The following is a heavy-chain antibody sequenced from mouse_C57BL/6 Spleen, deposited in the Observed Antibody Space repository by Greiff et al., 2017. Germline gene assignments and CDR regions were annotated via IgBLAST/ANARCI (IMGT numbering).Heavy chain of an antibody. D-gene: IGHD2-1*01. Sequence: EVKVEESGGGLVQPGGSMKLSCVASGFTFSNYWMNWVRQSPEKGLEWVAQIRLKSDNYATHYAKSVKGRFTISRDDSKSSVYLQMNNLRAEDTGIYYCTVYYGNYTDYWGQGTTLTVSS. CDR2: IRLKSDNYAT. J-gene: IGHJ2*01. CDR1: GFTFSNYW. CDR3: TVYYGNYTDY. V-gene: IGHV6-3*01.